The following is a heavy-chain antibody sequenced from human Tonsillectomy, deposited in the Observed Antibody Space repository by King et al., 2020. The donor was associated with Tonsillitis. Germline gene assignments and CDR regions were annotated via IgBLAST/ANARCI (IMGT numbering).Heavy chain of an antibody. CDR1: GFSLSATGVG. CDR2: IYWDDGK. D-gene: IGHD3-22*01. V-gene: IGHV2-5*02. J-gene: IGHJ4*02. CDR3: AHPQSYYYDGRSGPLVYFDY. Sequence: TLPESGPTLVKPTPTLTLTCTFSGFSLSATGVGVGWIRQPPGKALEWLARIYWDDGKRYSPSLKNRLTITKDTSKNQVVLTMTNMDPVDTATYYCAHPQSYYYDGRSGPLVYFDYWGQGTLVTVSS.